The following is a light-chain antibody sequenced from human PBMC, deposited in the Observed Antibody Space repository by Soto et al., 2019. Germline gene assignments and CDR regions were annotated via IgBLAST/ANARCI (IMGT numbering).Light chain of an antibody. CDR1: SSNIGGEA. CDR2: DTT. Sequence: QSVLTQPPSVSGAPGQRVTISCSGGSSNIGGEAVSWYQQFPGTAPKLLIFDTTQRPSGVPDRFSASKSGTSASLAISGLQSEDEADYYCAAWDDSLGGPVFGGGTKVTVL. CDR3: AAWDDSLGGPV. J-gene: IGLJ3*02. V-gene: IGLV1-44*01.